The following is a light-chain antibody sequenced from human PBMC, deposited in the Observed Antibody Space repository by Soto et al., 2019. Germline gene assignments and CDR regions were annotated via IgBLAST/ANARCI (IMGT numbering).Light chain of an antibody. J-gene: IGLJ1*01. CDR3: SSYAGSNNYV. V-gene: IGLV2-8*01. Sequence: QSALTQPPSASGSPGQSVTISCTGTSSDVGGYNSVSWYQHHPGKAPKLIIYEVTTRPSGVPDRFSGSKSANTASLTVSGLQAEDEADYYCSSYAGSNNYVFGTGTKLTVL. CDR2: EVT. CDR1: SSDVGGYNS.